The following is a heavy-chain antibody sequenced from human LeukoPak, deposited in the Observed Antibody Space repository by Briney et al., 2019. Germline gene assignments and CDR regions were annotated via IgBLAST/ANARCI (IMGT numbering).Heavy chain of an antibody. Sequence: PSETLSLTCAVYGGSFSGYYWSWIRQPPGKGLEWIGEINHSGSTNYNPSLKSRVTISVDTSKNQFSLKLSSVTAADTAVYYCARRFGVVIIGYYYFDYWGQGTLVTVSS. D-gene: IGHD3-3*01. CDR2: INHSGST. J-gene: IGHJ4*02. CDR3: ARRFGVVIIGYYYFDY. V-gene: IGHV4-34*01. CDR1: GGSFSGYY.